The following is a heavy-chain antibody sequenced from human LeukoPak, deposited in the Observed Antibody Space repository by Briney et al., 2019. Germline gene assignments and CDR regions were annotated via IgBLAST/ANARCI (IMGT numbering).Heavy chain of an antibody. CDR3: AKDGPYYDILTGYPFDY. V-gene: IGHV3-23*01. J-gene: IGHJ4*02. D-gene: IGHD3-9*01. Sequence: PGGSLRLSCAASGFTFSSYAMSWVRQAPGKGLEWVSAISGSGGSTYYADSVKGQFTISRDNSKNTLYLQMNSLRAEDTAVYYCAKDGPYYDILTGYPFDYWGQGPLVPVSS. CDR2: ISGSGGST. CDR1: GFTFSSYA.